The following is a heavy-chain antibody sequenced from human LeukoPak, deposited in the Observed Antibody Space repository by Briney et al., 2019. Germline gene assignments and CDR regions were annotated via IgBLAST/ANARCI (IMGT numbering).Heavy chain of an antibody. V-gene: IGHV1-2*06. CDR2: INPNSGGT. D-gene: IGHD3-3*01. J-gene: IGHJ4*02. CDR3: ARSRFGVVIDDY. CDR1: GYTFTGYY. Sequence: ASVKVSCKASGYTFTGYYMHWVRQPPGQGLEWMGRINPNSGGTNYAQKFQGRVTMTRDTSISTAYMELSRLRSDDTAVYYCARSRFGVVIDDYWGQGTLVTVSS.